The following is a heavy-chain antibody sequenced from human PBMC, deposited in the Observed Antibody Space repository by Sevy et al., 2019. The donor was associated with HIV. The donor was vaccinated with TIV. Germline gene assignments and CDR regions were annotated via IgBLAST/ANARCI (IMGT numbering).Heavy chain of an antibody. D-gene: IGHD3-10*01. CDR1: GFTFSSYA. CDR3: ARVRATDRNYGMDV. Sequence: GGSLRLSCAASGFTFSSYAMHWVRQAPGKGLEWVAVISYDGSNKYYADSVKGRFTISRDNSKNTLYLQMNSLRAEDTAVYYCARVRATDRNYGMDVWGQGTTVTVPS. V-gene: IGHV3-30*04. CDR2: ISYDGSNK. J-gene: IGHJ6*02.